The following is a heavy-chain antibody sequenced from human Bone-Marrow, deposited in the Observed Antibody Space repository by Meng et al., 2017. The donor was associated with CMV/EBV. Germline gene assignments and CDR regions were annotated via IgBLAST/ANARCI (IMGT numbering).Heavy chain of an antibody. D-gene: IGHD2-2*01. J-gene: IGHJ4*02. CDR1: GFTFSDYY. Sequence: YLKISCAASGFTFSDYYTSWIRQAPGKGLEWVSYISSSGSTIYYADSVKGRFTISRDNPKNSLYQQMNSLRAEDTAVYYCARSRVSSCWGQGTLVTVSS. V-gene: IGHV3-11*04. CDR2: ISSSGSTI. CDR3: ARSRVSSC.